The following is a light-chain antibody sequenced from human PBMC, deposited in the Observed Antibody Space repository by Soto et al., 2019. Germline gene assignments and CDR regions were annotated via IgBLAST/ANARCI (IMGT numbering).Light chain of an antibody. Sequence: DIQMPQSPSSVSASVGDRVTITCRASQAISTWLAWYQQKPGKAPKLLIYAASNLQTGVPSRFSGSGSGTDFTLTISSLQPEDFVTYYCQQANSFPRTFGQGTKVEIK. CDR3: QQANSFPRT. CDR1: QAISTW. J-gene: IGKJ1*01. CDR2: AAS. V-gene: IGKV1D-12*01.